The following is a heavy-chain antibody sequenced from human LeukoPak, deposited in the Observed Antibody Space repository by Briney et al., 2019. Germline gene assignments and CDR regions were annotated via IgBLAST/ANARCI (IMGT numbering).Heavy chain of an antibody. V-gene: IGHV3-30-3*01. CDR3: AKDAWAAAGTGY. D-gene: IGHD6-13*01. Sequence: GRSLRLSCAASGFTFSNYVMHWVRQAPGKGLECMAVISYDGSNEDYADSVKGRFTISRDNSKNTLYLQMNSLRAEDTAVYYCAKDAWAAAGTGYWGQGTLVTVSS. CDR2: ISYDGSNE. CDR1: GFTFSNYV. J-gene: IGHJ4*02.